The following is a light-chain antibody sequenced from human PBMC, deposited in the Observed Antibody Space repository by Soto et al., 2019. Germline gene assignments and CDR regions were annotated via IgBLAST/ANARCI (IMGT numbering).Light chain of an antibody. V-gene: IGLV1-40*01. J-gene: IGLJ1*01. Sequence: QSVLTQPPSMSGAPGQRVTISCTGSSSNIGAGYDVHWYQQLPGTAPKLLIYVNSNRPSGVPDRFSGSKSGTSASLAITGLQAEDEADYYCQSYDNSLSGYVFGTGTKLTVL. CDR3: QSYDNSLSGYV. CDR1: SSNIGAGYD. CDR2: VNS.